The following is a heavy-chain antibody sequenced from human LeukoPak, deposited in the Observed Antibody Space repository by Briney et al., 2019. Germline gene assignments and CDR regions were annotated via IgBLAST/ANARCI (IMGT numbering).Heavy chain of an antibody. CDR1: ADSLSSGGHY. V-gene: IGHV4-31*03. D-gene: IGHD3-10*01. J-gene: IGHJ4*02. Sequence: SETLSLTCTVSADSLSSGGHYWAWIRQFPGKGLESIGFIHHSGRSRHNPSLKDRVAISVDTSRKQFALKLSSVTAADTAMYYCARGGNRFGGFYFDHWGQGIQVIVSS. CDR2: IHHSGRS. CDR3: ARGGNRFGGFYFDH.